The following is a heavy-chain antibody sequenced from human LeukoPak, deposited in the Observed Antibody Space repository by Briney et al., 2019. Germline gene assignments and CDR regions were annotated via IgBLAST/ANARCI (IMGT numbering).Heavy chain of an antibody. V-gene: IGHV4-4*02. D-gene: IGHD3-16*01. J-gene: IGHJ4*02. CDR3: AKSGDYLWDY. CDR2: IYHTGST. CDR1: GGSISTNNC. Sequence: PSGTMCLTCAVSGGSISTNNCWSWVRQPPGKVLEWIGEIYHTGSTNYSPSLRSRVTMSIDKSNNQFSLNLNSVTAADTAVYYCAKSGDYLWDYWGQGTLVTVSS.